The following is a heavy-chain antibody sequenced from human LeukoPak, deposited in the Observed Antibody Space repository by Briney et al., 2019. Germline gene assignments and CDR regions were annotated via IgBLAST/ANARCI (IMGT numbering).Heavy chain of an antibody. CDR2: ITYDGSNK. CDR1: GFTLSNYA. CDR3: AKDFVGTGNFRGGDY. V-gene: IGHV3-30*04. J-gene: IGHJ4*02. Sequence: GGSLRLSCAASGFTLSNYAMHWVRQAPGKGLEWVAIITYDGSNKDYADVVKGRFTISRGNAKNSLYLQMNSLRAEDTALYYCAKDFVGTGNFRGGDYWGQGTLVTVSS. D-gene: IGHD1-1*01.